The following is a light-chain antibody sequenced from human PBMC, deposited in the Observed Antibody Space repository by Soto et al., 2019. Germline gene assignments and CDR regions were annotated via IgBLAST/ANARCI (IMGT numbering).Light chain of an antibody. J-gene: IGLJ2*01. CDR3: MLSYYAAGV. V-gene: IGLV7-46*01. CDR2: DTV. CDR1: AGTVTSDHY. Sequence: QAVVTQEPSLTVSPGGTVTLTCGSSAGTVTSDHYPYWFQQKPGQAPRTLIYDTVNKESWTPARFSGSLLGGRAALALSGAQPEDEADYYCMLSYYAAGVLGGGTKLTVL.